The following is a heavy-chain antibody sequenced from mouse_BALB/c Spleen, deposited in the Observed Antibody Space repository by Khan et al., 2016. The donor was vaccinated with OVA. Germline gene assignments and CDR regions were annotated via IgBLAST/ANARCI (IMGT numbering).Heavy chain of an antibody. CDR2: ITPSTDYT. CDR1: GYTFTSYW. Sequence: VQLQQSGAELAKPGASVKMSCKASGYTFTSYWMHWVKQRPGQGLEWIGYITPSTDYTEYNQKFKDKATLTVDKSSSTAYMQLTSLTSEDSAVYYCVNHGSSSAWFTYWGQGTLVTVSA. CDR3: VNHGSSSAWFTY. D-gene: IGHD1-1*01. V-gene: IGHV1-7*01. J-gene: IGHJ3*01.